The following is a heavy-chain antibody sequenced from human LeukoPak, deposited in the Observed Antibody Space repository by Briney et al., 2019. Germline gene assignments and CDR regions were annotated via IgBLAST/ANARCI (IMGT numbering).Heavy chain of an antibody. V-gene: IGHV4-59*01. J-gene: IGHJ3*02. CDR2: IYYSGST. CDR3: ARDSCGGDCYYSGRPLAFDI. Sequence: PSETLSLTCTVSGGSISSYYWSWVRQPPGKGLEWIGYIYYSGSTNYNPSLRSRVTISVDTSKNQFSLKLSSVTAADTAVYYCARDSCGGDCYYSGRPLAFDIWGQGTMVTVSS. D-gene: IGHD2-21*02. CDR1: GGSISSYY.